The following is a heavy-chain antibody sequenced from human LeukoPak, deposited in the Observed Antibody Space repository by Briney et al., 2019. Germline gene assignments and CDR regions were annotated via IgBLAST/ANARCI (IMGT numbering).Heavy chain of an antibody. V-gene: IGHV4-31*03. J-gene: IGHJ5*02. CDR2: IYYSGST. D-gene: IGHD3-10*01. CDR1: GGSISSGGYS. Sequence: SQTLSLTCTVSGGSISSGGYSWSWIRQHPGKGLEWIGYIYYSGSTYYNPSLKSRVTISVDTSKNQFSLKLSSVTAADTAVYYCARALTPLLWFGELPNWFDPWGQGTLVTVSS. CDR3: ARALTPLLWFGELPNWFDP.